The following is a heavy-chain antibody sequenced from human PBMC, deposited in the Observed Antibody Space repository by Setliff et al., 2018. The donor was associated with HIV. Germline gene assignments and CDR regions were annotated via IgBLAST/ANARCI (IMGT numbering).Heavy chain of an antibody. V-gene: IGHV4-59*11. D-gene: IGHD1-26*01. J-gene: IGHJ5*02. CDR1: GSSISGHF. Sequence: PSETLSLTCTVSGSSISGHFWTWIRQPPGKGLEWIGYIYYSGSTYYNPSLKSRVTISVDTSKNQFSLKLSSVTAADTAVYYCASMWKVGAWGRGTLVTVSS. CDR2: IYYSGST. CDR3: ASMWKVGA.